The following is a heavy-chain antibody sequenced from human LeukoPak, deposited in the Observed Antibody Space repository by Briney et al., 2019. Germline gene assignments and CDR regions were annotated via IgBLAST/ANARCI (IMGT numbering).Heavy chain of an antibody. CDR2: IFYSGST. CDR3: ARAGPWQIDP. CDR1: GGSIGSINSYY. V-gene: IGHV4-61*01. J-gene: IGHJ5*02. Sequence: PSETLSLTCTVSGGSIGSINSYYWNWIRQPPGKGLEWIGHIFYSGSTNYNPSLKSRVTISVDRSKQQFSLKVTSVIAADTAIYYCARAGPWQIDPWGQGTLVTVSS. D-gene: IGHD3-10*01.